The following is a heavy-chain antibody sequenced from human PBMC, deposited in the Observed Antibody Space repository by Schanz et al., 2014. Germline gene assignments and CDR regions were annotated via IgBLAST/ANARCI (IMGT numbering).Heavy chain of an antibody. CDR2: INSSGGGT. V-gene: IGHV1-46*03. D-gene: IGHD2-2*01. CDR3: ARAPTAYCSDTSCLGTPFDY. Sequence: QVQVEQSGPAVKKPGASVTVSCQASGYTFSFTSYNVHWVRQAPGQGLEWMGYINSSGGGTSYAQKFQDRLTMTRDASTSTVYMELSSLRSEDTAVYYCARAPTAYCSDTSCLGTPFDYWGQGTQVTVSS. J-gene: IGHJ4*02. CDR1: GYTFSFTSYN.